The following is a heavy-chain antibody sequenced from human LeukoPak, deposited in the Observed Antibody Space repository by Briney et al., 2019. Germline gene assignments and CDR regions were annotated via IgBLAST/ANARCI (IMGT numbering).Heavy chain of an antibody. Sequence: ASVKVSCKVSGYTLTELSMHWVRQAPGKGLEWMGWINPNSGGTNYAQKFQGRVTMTRDTSISTAYMELSRLRSDDTAVYYCARDMADSSGYYYEGWDYWGQGTLVTVSS. D-gene: IGHD3-22*01. J-gene: IGHJ4*02. CDR2: INPNSGGT. V-gene: IGHV1-2*02. CDR3: ARDMADSSGYYYEGWDY. CDR1: GYTLTELS.